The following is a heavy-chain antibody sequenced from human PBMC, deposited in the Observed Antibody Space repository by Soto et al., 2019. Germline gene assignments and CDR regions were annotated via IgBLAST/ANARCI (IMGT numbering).Heavy chain of an antibody. J-gene: IGHJ3*02. Sequence: LSLTCAASGFTFSSYEMNWVRQAPGKGLEWVSYISSSGSTIYYADSVKGRFTISRDNAKNSLYLQMNSLRAEDTAVYYCARAPPFWAAAPGAFDIWGQGTMVTVSS. D-gene: IGHD6-13*01. CDR2: ISSSGSTI. CDR3: ARAPPFWAAAPGAFDI. CDR1: GFTFSSYE. V-gene: IGHV3-48*03.